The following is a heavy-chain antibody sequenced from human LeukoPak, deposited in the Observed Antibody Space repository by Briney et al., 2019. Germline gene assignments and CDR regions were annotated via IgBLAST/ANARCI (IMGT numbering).Heavy chain of an antibody. D-gene: IGHD2-15*01. J-gene: IGHJ6*02. CDR3: ARVGTPCSGGSCYTPRRGEGDYYYYYGMDV. Sequence: SETLSLTCTVSGGSISSSSYYWGWIRQPPGKGLEWIGSNDYSGSTYYSPSLKSRVTISVDTSKNQFSLKLSSVTAADTAVYYCARVGTPCSGGSCYTPRRGEGDYYYYYGMDVWGQGTTVTVSS. CDR2: NDYSGST. CDR1: GGSISSSSYY. V-gene: IGHV4-39*07.